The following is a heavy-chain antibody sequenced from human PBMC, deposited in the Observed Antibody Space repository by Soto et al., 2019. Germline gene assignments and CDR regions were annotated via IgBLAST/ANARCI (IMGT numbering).Heavy chain of an antibody. CDR3: ARDPLWGTAMVLWYFDL. Sequence: QVQLVAAGGGVVQPGRSLRLSCAASGFTFSSYAMHWVRQAPGKGLEWVAVISFDGSNKYYADSVKGRFTISRDNSKNTLYLQINSLRAEDTAVYYCARDPLWGTAMVLWYFDLWGRGTLGTVSS. V-gene: IGHV3-30-3*01. CDR1: GFTFSSYA. D-gene: IGHD5-18*01. J-gene: IGHJ2*01. CDR2: ISFDGSNK.